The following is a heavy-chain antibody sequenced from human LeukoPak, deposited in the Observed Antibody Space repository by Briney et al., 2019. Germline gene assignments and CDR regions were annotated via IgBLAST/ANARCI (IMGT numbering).Heavy chain of an antibody. V-gene: IGHV1-2*02. CDR1: GYTFTGYY. D-gene: IGHD3-3*01. J-gene: IGHJ4*02. CDR2: INPNSGGT. CDR3: ARVRRITIFGVVIIKWAYFDY. Sequence: GASVQVSCKASGYTFTGYYMHWVRQAPGHGLEWMGWINPNSGGTNYAQKFQGRGTMTRDTSISTAYMELSRLRSDDTAVYYCARVRRITIFGVVIIKWAYFDYWGQGTLVTVSS.